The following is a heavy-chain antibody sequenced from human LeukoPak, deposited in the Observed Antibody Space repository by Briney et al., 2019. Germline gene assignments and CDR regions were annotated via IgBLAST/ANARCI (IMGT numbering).Heavy chain of an antibody. CDR2: ISPSGDIT. CDR1: GFIFSSHG. D-gene: IGHD3-10*01. CDR3: ARESDGSRPFDY. Sequence: QAGGSLRLSCAASGFIFSSHGMNWVRQAPGKGLEWVSGISPSGDITYYADSVKGRFTISRDNSKNTVYLQMNSLRAEDTAVYYCARESDGSRPFDYWGQGTLVTVSS. V-gene: IGHV3-23*01. J-gene: IGHJ4*02.